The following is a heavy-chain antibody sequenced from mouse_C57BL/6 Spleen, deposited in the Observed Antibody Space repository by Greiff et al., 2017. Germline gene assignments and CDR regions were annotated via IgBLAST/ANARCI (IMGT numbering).Heavy chain of an antibody. D-gene: IGHD2-5*01. V-gene: IGHV1-72*01. CDR1: GYTFTSYW. CDR3: ARSYSNYVGSDYFDY. Sequence: QVQLQQPGAELVKPGASVKLSCKASGYTFTSYWMNWVKQRHGRGLEWIGRIDPNSGGTKYNEKFKSKATLTVDKHSSTAYMQRSSLTSEDSAVYYWARSYSNYVGSDYFDYWGQGTTLTVAS. J-gene: IGHJ2*01. CDR2: IDPNSGGT.